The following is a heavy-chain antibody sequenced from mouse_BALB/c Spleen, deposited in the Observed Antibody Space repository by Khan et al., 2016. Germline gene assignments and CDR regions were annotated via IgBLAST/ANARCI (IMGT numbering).Heavy chain of an antibody. CDR3: ARAYYGNC. J-gene: IGHJ2*02. D-gene: IGHD2-10*01. Sequence: VQLKQSGAELVKPGASVKLSCTASGFSITDTYIHWVKQRPEQGLEWIGRIDPASDNTTYDPKFQGKATMTLDTSSNTAYLRFSSQTFEGTAVYYCARAYYGNCWGQGTSLTVSS. CDR2: IDPASDNT. CDR1: GFSITDTY. V-gene: IGHV14-3*02.